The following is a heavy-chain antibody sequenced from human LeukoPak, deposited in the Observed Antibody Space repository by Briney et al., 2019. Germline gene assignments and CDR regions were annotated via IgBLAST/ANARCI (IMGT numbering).Heavy chain of an antibody. Sequence: SVKVSCKASGGTFSSYAISWVRQAPGQGLEWMGRIIPIFGTANYAQKFQGRVTITTDESTSTAYMELSSLRSDDTAVYYCAGDGSLGKDFEYWGQGTLVTVSS. J-gene: IGHJ4*02. CDR2: IIPIFGTA. V-gene: IGHV1-69*05. CDR1: GGTFSSYA. D-gene: IGHD3-10*01. CDR3: AGDGSLGKDFEY.